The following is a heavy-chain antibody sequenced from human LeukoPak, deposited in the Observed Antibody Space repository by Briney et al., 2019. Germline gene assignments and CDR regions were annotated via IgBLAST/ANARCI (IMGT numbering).Heavy chain of an antibody. Sequence: GGSLRLSCAASGFTFSSYAMSWVRQAPGKGLEWVSAISGSGGSTYYADSVKGRFTISRDNSKNTLYLQMNSLRAEDTAVYYCAKENLAIFGVANIYTGDAFDIWGQGTMVTVSS. CDR2: ISGSGGST. J-gene: IGHJ3*02. D-gene: IGHD3-3*01. CDR3: AKENLAIFGVANIYTGDAFDI. CDR1: GFTFSSYA. V-gene: IGHV3-23*01.